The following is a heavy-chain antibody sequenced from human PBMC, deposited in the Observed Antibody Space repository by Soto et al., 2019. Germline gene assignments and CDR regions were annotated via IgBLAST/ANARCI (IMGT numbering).Heavy chain of an antibody. Sequence: ASVKVSCKASGYTFTSYDTNWVRQATGQGLEWMGWMNPNSGNTGYAQKFQGRVTVTRNTSISTAYMELSSLRSEDTAVYYCVIARGDSSGWYMGGDAFAIWGQGTMDTVSS. CDR2: MNPNSGNT. D-gene: IGHD6-19*01. V-gene: IGHV1-8*01. J-gene: IGHJ3*02. CDR1: GYTFTSYD. CDR3: VIARGDSSGWYMGGDAFAI.